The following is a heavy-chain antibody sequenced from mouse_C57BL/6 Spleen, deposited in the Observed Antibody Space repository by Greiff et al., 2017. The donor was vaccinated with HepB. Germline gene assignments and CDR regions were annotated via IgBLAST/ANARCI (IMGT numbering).Heavy chain of an antibody. V-gene: IGHV14-3*01. Sequence: EVKLQESVAELVRPGASVKLSCTASGFNIKNTYMHWVKQRPEHGLEWIGRIDPANGNTKYAPKFQGKATITADTSSNTAYLQLSSLTSEDTAIYYCASNYGYDGDYFDYWGQGTTLTVSS. D-gene: IGHD2-2*01. J-gene: IGHJ2*01. CDR3: ASNYGYDGDYFDY. CDR2: IDPANGNT. CDR1: GFNIKNTY.